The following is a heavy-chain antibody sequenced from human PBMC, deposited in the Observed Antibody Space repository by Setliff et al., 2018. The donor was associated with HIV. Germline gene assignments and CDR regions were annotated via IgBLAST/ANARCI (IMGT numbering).Heavy chain of an antibody. CDR3: MRGRSITIFGVGYFDF. D-gene: IGHD3-3*01. CDR2: VYHSGTT. J-gene: IGHJ4*02. Sequence: TLSLTCAVSGYSISTAYYWGWIRQPPGKGLEWIGSVYHSGTTYYNPSLKSRFTISVDMSNNQFSLKVTSVTAADTAVYYCMRGRSITIFGVGYFDFWGQGTQVTVSS. CDR1: GYSISTAYY. V-gene: IGHV4-38-2*01.